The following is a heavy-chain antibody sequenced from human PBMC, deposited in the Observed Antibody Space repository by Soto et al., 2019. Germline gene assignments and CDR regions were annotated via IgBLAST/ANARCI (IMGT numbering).Heavy chain of an antibody. CDR3: VRERGPDSTMDYSCYSSFDV. Sequence: EVQLVESGGGVIRPGGSLRLSYAASGFTFDDYVMSWVRQAPGKGLEWVSGLNWHGSSTGYADFVKGRFTISRDHAKNSLYLHLSSLRAEDSALYYRVRERGPDSTMDYSCYSSFDVWGKGTTVIVSS. CDR2: LNWHGSST. J-gene: IGHJ6*03. V-gene: IGHV3-20*03. D-gene: IGHD5-18*01. CDR1: GFTFDDYV.